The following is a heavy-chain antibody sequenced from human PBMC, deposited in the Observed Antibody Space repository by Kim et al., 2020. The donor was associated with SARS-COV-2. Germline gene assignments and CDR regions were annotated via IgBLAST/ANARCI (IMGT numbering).Heavy chain of an antibody. CDR2: INSDGSST. CDR1: GFTFSSYW. V-gene: IGHV3-74*01. CDR3: ARGIRITMVRRPYGMDV. J-gene: IGHJ6*02. D-gene: IGHD3-10*01. Sequence: GGSLRLSCAASGFTFSSYWMHWVRQAPGKGLVWVSRINSDGSSTSYADSVKGRFTISRDNAKNTLYLQMNSLRAEDTAVYYCARGIRITMVRRPYGMDVWGQGTTVTVSS.